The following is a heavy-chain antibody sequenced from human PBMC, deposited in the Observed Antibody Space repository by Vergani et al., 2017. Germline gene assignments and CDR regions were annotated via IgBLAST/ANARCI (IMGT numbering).Heavy chain of an antibody. J-gene: IGHJ6*02. V-gene: IGHV3-48*01. CDR3: ARGSTVTTLYFYYGMDV. CDR1: GFTFSSYN. CDR2: ISSSSSSI. Sequence: EVQLVESGGGLAQPGGSLRLSCAASGFTFSSYNMNWVRQAPGKGLEWLSYISSSSSSIYYADSVKGRFTISRDNAKNSLILQMNSLRAEDTAVYYCARGSTVTTLYFYYGMDVWGQGTTVTVSS. D-gene: IGHD4-17*01.